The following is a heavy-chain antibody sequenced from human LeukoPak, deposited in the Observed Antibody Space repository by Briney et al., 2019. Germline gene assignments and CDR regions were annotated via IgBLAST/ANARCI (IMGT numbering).Heavy chain of an antibody. CDR1: GFGFSSYS. CDR2: ISSSSSYI. J-gene: IGHJ4*02. CDR3: ARDRGGSGPTTTDY. Sequence: GGSLRLSCAASGFGFSSYSMNWVRQAPGKGLEWVSSISSSSSYIYYADSVKGRFTISRDNAKNTLFLQMNSLRAEDTAVYYCARDRGGSGPTTTDYWGQGTLVTVSS. D-gene: IGHD6-19*01. V-gene: IGHV3-21*01.